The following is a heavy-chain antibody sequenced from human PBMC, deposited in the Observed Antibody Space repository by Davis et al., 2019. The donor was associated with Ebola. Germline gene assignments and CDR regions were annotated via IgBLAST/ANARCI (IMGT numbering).Heavy chain of an antibody. CDR2: ISYDGSNK. CDR1: GFTFSSYA. V-gene: IGHV3-30-3*01. CDR3: ARGQGDYGGNSYFDY. D-gene: IGHD4-23*01. J-gene: IGHJ4*02. Sequence: GESLKISCAASGFTFSSYAMHWVRQAPGKGLEWVAVISYDGSNKYYADSVKGRFTISRDNSKNTLYLQMNSLRAEDTAVYYCARGQGDYGGNSYFDYWGQGTLVTVSS.